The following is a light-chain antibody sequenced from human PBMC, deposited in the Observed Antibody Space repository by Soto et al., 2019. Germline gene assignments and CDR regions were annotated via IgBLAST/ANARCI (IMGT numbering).Light chain of an antibody. CDR3: QQSFNTPLT. V-gene: IGKV1-39*01. CDR2: GTS. Sequence: DIQITQSPSSLYASVGDRVTMTCRASHNIGRFLNWYQQKGGNAPKLLIYGTSNLASGVPLRFRGGGSGTDFTLTISTLQPEDFATYYCQQSFNTPLTFGQGTKVDIK. J-gene: IGKJ1*01. CDR1: HNIGRF.